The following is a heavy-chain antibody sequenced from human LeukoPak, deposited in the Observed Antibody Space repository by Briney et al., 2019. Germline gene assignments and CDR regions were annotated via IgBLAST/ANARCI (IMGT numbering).Heavy chain of an antibody. J-gene: IGHJ4*02. CDR1: GFTFSSYE. Sequence: GGSLRLSCAASGFTFSSYEMNWVRQAPGRGLEWVSSISSSSSYIYYADSMKGRFTISRGNAKKSLYLQMNSLRAEDTAVYYCARGDTAMDYWGQGTLVTVSS. CDR3: ARGDTAMDY. V-gene: IGHV3-21*01. D-gene: IGHD5-18*01. CDR2: ISSSSSYI.